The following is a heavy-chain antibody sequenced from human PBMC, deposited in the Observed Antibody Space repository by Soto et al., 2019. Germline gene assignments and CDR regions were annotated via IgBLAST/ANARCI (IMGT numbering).Heavy chain of an antibody. D-gene: IGHD3-10*01. V-gene: IGHV4-39*01. CDR3: ARRGVTMVRGAPDY. CDR2: IYYSGST. Sequence: SETLSLTCTVSGGSISSSSYYWGWIRQPPGKGLEWIGSIYYSGSTYYNPSLKSRVTISVDTSKNQFSLKLSSVTAADTAVYYCARRGVTMVRGAPDYWGQGTLVTVSS. J-gene: IGHJ4*02. CDR1: GGSISSSSYY.